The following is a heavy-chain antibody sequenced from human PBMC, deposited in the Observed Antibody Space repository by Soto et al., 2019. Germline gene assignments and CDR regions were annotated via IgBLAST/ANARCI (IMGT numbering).Heavy chain of an antibody. D-gene: IGHD4-17*01. V-gene: IGHV4-4*02. Sequence: QVQLQESGPGLVKPSGTLSLTCDVSGGSINNGNSWSWVRQSPARGLEWIGEIYHSGRTDYNPSLKSRVTISLDRYKNQFSLKLSSGTAADTAIYYCAGSYCGGGRCHSDVMDIWGQGTTVTVS. J-gene: IGHJ6*02. CDR3: AGSYCGGGRCHSDVMDI. CDR1: GGSINNGNS. CDR2: IYHSGRT.